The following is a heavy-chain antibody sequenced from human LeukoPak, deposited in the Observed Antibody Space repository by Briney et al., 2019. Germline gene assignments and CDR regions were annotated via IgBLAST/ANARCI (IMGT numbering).Heavy chain of an antibody. V-gene: IGHV1-69*13. CDR2: IIPIFGTA. Sequence: SVKVSCKASGGTFSSYAISWVRQAPGQGLEWMGGIIPIFGTANYAQKFQGRVTITADESTSTAYMELSSLRSEDTAVYYCARDQMPGLRYYDFWSGSDHWGQGTLVTVSS. CDR1: GGTFSSYA. CDR3: ARDQMPGLRYYDFWSGSDH. J-gene: IGHJ4*02. D-gene: IGHD3-3*01.